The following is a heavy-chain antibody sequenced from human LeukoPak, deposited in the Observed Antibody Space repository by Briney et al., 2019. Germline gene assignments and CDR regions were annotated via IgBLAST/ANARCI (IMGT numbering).Heavy chain of an antibody. CDR2: IVVGSGNT. CDR3: AAESKQIRYYYYGMDV. CDR1: GFTFTSSA. Sequence: SVKVSCKASGFTFTSSAMQWVRQARGQRLEWIGWIVVGSGNTNYAQKFQERVTITRDMSTSTAYMELSSLRSEDTAVYYCAAESKQIRYYYYGMDVWGQGTTVTVSS. V-gene: IGHV1-58*02. J-gene: IGHJ6*02.